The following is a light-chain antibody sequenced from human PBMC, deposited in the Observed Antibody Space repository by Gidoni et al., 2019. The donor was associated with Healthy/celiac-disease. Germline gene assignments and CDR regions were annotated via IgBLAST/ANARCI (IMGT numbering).Light chain of an antibody. V-gene: IGLV2-14*01. J-gene: IGLJ1*01. Sequence: QSALTQPASVSGSPGQSIPISFTGTSSDVGGYNYVSWYQQHPGKAPKLMIYEVSKRPSGVSNRFSGSKSGNTASLTISGLQAEDEADYYCSSYTSSSTLPFGTGTKVTVL. CDR1: SSDVGGYNY. CDR3: SSYTSSSTLP. CDR2: EVS.